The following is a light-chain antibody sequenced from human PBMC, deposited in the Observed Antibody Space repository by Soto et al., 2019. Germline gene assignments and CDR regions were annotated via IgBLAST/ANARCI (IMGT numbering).Light chain of an antibody. CDR3: PQYDNLPLT. CDR1: QDISNY. Sequence: DIQMTQSPSSLSASVGDRVTITCQASQDISNYLNWYQQKPGKAPKLLIYDASNLETGVPSRFSGRGSGTDFTFTISSLQPEEIATYYCPQYDNLPLTFGGGTKVEIK. CDR2: DAS. V-gene: IGKV1-33*01. J-gene: IGKJ4*01.